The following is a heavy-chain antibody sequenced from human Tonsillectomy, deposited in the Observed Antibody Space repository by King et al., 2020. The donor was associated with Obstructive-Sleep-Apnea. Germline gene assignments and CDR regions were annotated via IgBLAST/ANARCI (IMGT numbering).Heavy chain of an antibody. J-gene: IGHJ4*02. CDR1: VVSFSSFS. CDR2: ISSAGRTI. Sequence: VQLVESGGGLVQPGGSLRLSCVASVVSFSSFSMNWVRQAPGKGLEWVSFISSAGRTINYADSVKGRFTISRDNAKNSLYLQMNSLRAEDTAVYYCMRDMGSRSGGRVGYWGQGTLVTVSS. D-gene: IGHD6-19*01. CDR3: MRDMGSRSGGRVGY. V-gene: IGHV3-48*04.